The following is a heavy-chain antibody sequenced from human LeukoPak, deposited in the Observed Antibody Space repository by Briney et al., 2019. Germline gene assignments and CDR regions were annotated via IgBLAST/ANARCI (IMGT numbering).Heavy chain of an antibody. Sequence: GASVKVSCKPSRYTFTGYYMHWVRQAPGQGLGCMGWINPNSGGTKYAQTFQGRVSMTRDTSISTAYMELSRLRTDDTAVYYCARDLASPFYYYMDVWGKGTTGTISS. J-gene: IGHJ6*03. CDR3: ARDLASPFYYYMDV. D-gene: IGHD3-3*02. CDR2: INPNSGGT. CDR1: RYTFTGYY. V-gene: IGHV1-2*02.